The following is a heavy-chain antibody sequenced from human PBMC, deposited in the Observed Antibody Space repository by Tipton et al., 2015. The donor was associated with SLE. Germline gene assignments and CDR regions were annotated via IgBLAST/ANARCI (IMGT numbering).Heavy chain of an antibody. CDR2: VYPSGDT. CDR3: VRPVVEGAPYYGVDV. D-gene: IGHD3-22*01. CDR1: GYSISTGFY. Sequence: TLSLTCTVSGYSISTGFYWGWIRQPPGKGLEWIGHVYPSGDTNYNPSLKSRVTISVDTSKNQFSLKLSSVAAADTAVYYCVRPVVEGAPYYGVDVWGQGTTVTVSS. V-gene: IGHV4-38-2*02. J-gene: IGHJ6*02.